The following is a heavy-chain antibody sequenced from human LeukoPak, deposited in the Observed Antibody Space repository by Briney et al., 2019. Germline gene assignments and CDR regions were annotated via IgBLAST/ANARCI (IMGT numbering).Heavy chain of an antibody. J-gene: IGHJ2*01. CDR2: IYISGST. CDR3: ARSLGSAPGWSFDP. Sequence: SGTLSLTCTISGGSFSNYYWTWVRQPAGKRLEWIGRIYISGSTNYNPSLQSRVTMSLDTSKNQFSLTLRSVTAADTAMYYCARSLGSAPGWSFDPWGRGTLITVAS. V-gene: IGHV4-4*07. CDR1: GGSFSNYY. D-gene: IGHD3-16*01.